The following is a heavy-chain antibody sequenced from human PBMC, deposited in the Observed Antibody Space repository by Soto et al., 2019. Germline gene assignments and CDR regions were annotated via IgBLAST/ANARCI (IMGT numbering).Heavy chain of an antibody. Sequence: LSLTCTVSGGSISSSSYYWGWIRQPPGKGLEWIGSIYYSGSTYYNPSLKSRVTISVDTSKNQFSLKLSSVTAADTAVYYCARQSAQYDFWSGYYRAEWFDPWGQGTLVTVSS. J-gene: IGHJ5*02. CDR1: GGSISSSSYY. V-gene: IGHV4-39*01. D-gene: IGHD3-3*01. CDR2: IYYSGST. CDR3: ARQSAQYDFWSGYYRAEWFDP.